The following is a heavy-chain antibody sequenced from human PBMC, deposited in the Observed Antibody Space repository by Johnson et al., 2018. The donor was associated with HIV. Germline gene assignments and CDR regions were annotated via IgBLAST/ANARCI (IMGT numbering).Heavy chain of an antibody. D-gene: IGHD1-26*01. Sequence: QVQLVESGGGVVRPGGSLRLSCAASGFTVSSNYMSWVRQAPGKGLEWVAVISYDGSTNYYADSAKGRFTISRDNSKNTLYLQMNSLRAEDTAVYSCAREQAVGATSDAFDIWGQGTMVTVSS. J-gene: IGHJ3*02. CDR2: ISYDGSTN. CDR3: AREQAVGATSDAFDI. V-gene: IGHV3-30*03. CDR1: GFTVSSNY.